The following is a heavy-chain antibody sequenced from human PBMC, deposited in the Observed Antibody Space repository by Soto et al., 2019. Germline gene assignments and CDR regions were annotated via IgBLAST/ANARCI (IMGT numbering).Heavy chain of an antibody. J-gene: IGHJ4*02. CDR1: GDSISYYFY. V-gene: IGHV4-4*07. CDR2: IYTDGTT. D-gene: IGHD2-15*01. CDR3: AREVRGGFTGIFDQ. Sequence: PSETLSLTCTVSGDSISYYFYWSWIRQPAGKGLEWIGRIYTDGTTKYNPSLKSRVTLSLDKSKNQFSLRLSSVTAEDTAVYYFAREVRGGFTGIFDQWGRGSRVTVSS.